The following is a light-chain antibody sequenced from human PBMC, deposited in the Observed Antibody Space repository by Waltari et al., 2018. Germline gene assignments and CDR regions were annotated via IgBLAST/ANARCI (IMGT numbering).Light chain of an antibody. CDR3: QQYNNWPPDPT. Sequence: IVMTQSPATLSVFPGERATLSCRASQSISSNLVWYQQKPRQAPRLLIYGASTRATGIPDRFTGSVSGIEFTLTINSLQSEDFAVYYCQQYNNWPPDPTFGQGTKVEIK. V-gene: IGKV3D-15*01. CDR1: QSISSN. J-gene: IGKJ1*01. CDR2: GAS.